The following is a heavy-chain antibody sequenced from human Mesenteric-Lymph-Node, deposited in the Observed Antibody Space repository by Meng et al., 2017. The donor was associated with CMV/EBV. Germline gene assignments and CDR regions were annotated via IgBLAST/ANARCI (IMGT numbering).Heavy chain of an antibody. CDR2: IYHSGST. CDR3: ARGYYRYYFDF. D-gene: IGHD3-22*01. CDR1: GASISSSSW. J-gene: IGHJ4*02. Sequence: TCAVSGASISSSSWWGWVRQPPGKGLEWIGEIYHSGSTNYNPSLKSRVTISVDKSKSQFSLKLSSVTAADTAVYYCARGYYRYYFDFWGQGTLVTVSS. V-gene: IGHV4-4*02.